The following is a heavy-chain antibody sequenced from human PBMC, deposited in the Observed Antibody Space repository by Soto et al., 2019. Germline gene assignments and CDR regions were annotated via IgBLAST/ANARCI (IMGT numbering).Heavy chain of an antibody. J-gene: IGHJ5*02. CDR1: GGTFSSYA. Sequence: SVKVACKASGGTFSSYAISWVRQAPGQGLEWMGRIIPILGIANYAQKFQGRVTITADKSTSTAYMELSSLRSEDTAVYYCAREVVNWNAYWFYPWGQGTLVTVSS. D-gene: IGHD1-1*01. CDR3: AREVVNWNAYWFYP. V-gene: IGHV1-69*04. CDR2: IIPILGIA.